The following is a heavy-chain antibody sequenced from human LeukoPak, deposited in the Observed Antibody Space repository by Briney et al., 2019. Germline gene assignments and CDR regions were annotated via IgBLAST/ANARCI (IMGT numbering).Heavy chain of an antibody. Sequence: GGSLRLSCAASAFTFSTYGMHWVRQAPGKGLEWVAFIRYDGSNKYYADSVKGRFTISRDNSKNTLYLQMNSLRAEDTAVYYCAKGHCSSTSCYGTGFDYWGQGTLVTVSS. D-gene: IGHD2-2*01. CDR1: AFTFSTYG. CDR2: IRYDGSNK. CDR3: AKGHCSSTSCYGTGFDY. J-gene: IGHJ4*02. V-gene: IGHV3-30*02.